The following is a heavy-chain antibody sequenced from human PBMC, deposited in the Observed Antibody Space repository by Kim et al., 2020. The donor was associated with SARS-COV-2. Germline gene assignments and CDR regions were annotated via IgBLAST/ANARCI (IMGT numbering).Heavy chain of an antibody. CDR1: GFTFSSYA. Sequence: GGSLRLSCAASGFTFSSYAMSWVRQAPGKGLEWVSAISGSGGSTYYADSVKGRFTISRDNSKNTLYLQMNSLRAEDTAVYYCAKFKGGDPRRAVYYYYGMDVWGQGTTVTVSS. CDR2: ISGSGGST. J-gene: IGHJ6*02. CDR3: AKFKGGDPRRAVYYYYGMDV. V-gene: IGHV3-23*01. D-gene: IGHD4-17*01.